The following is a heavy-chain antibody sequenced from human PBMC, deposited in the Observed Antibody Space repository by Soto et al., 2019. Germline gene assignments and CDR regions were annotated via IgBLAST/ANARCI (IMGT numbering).Heavy chain of an antibody. CDR2: ISWNSGNI. Sequence: PGGSLRLSCAASGFTFGDYAMHWVRQAPGKGLEWVSCISWNSGNIDYADSVKGRFTVSRDNTKNSLSLQMNSLRPEDTVLYYCAKGDFGESYSGVLASWGQGTLVTVSS. J-gene: IGHJ4*02. CDR3: AKGDFGESYSGVLAS. V-gene: IGHV3-9*01. CDR1: GFTFGDYA. D-gene: IGHD1-26*01.